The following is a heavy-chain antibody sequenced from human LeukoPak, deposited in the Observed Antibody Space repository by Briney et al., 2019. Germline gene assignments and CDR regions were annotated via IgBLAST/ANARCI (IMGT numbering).Heavy chain of an antibody. CDR3: ARLSDYDQVRFYHGMDV. Sequence: GESLKISCKGSGYSFTSYWIGWVRQMPGKGLEWMGIIYPGDSDTRYSPSLQGQLIISADKSISTAYLQWSSLKASDTAMYYCARLSDYDQVRFYHGMDVWGQGTTVTVSS. D-gene: IGHD5-12*01. V-gene: IGHV5-51*01. CDR2: IYPGDSDT. J-gene: IGHJ6*02. CDR1: GYSFTSYW.